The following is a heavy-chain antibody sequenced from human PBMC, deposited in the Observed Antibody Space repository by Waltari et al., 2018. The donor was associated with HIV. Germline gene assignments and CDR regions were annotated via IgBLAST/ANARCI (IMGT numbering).Heavy chain of an antibody. Sequence: EVQLVESGGGWVQPGGSLRRSCVASGFTFSSYNMNWVRQAPGKGLEWLSYITSSGYTIYYADSVEGRFTVSRDNAKNSLYLQMNSLRAEDTAVYYCARTTHGIDFWGQGTLVTVSS. CDR1: GFTFSSYN. CDR3: ARTTHGIDF. J-gene: IGHJ4*02. V-gene: IGHV3-48*04. CDR2: ITSSGYTI. D-gene: IGHD1-1*01.